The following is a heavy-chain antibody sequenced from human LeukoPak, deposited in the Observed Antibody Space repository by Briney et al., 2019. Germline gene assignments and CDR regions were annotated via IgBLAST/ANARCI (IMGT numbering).Heavy chain of an antibody. Sequence: GASVNVSCKASGGSFSSDAISWVRQAPGQGLEWMGRIIPILGIANYAQKFQGRVTITADKSTSTAYMELRSLRSDDTAVYYCARDRGYDFWSGYHSLDYWGQGTLVTVSS. D-gene: IGHD3-3*01. V-gene: IGHV1-69*04. CDR2: IIPILGIA. CDR1: GGSFSSDA. J-gene: IGHJ4*02. CDR3: ARDRGYDFWSGYHSLDY.